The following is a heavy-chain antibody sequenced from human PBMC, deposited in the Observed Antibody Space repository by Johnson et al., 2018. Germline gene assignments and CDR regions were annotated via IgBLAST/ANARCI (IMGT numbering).Heavy chain of an antibody. CDR1: GFTFSAYA. D-gene: IGHD3-22*01. V-gene: IGHV3-9*01. Sequence: EVQLVECGGGLVQPGRSLRLSCAASGFTFSAYAMHWVRQAPGKGLVLVHGISGNSGSIGYADSVKGRFTISRENAKNSLYLQMNSLRAKDTALYYCAQDISPYDTSGFDYWGQGTLVTVSS. CDR2: ISGNSGSI. J-gene: IGHJ4*02. CDR3: AQDISPYDTSGFDY.